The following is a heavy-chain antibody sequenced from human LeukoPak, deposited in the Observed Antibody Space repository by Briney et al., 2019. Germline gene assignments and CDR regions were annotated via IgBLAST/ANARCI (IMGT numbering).Heavy chain of an antibody. CDR3: ARIQSAVDAFDI. J-gene: IGHJ3*02. Sequence: SETLSLTCTASGGSISSYYWSWIRQPPGKGLEWIGYIYYSGSTNYNPSLKSRVTISVDTSKNQFSLKLSSVTAADTAVYYCARIQSAVDAFDIWGQGTMVAISS. CDR2: IYYSGST. CDR1: GGSISSYY. V-gene: IGHV4-59*01.